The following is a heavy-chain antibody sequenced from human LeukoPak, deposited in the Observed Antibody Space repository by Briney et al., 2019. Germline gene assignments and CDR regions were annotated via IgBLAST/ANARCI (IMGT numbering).Heavy chain of an antibody. Sequence: PGGSLRLSCAASGFTFSSYAMHWVRQAPGKGLEWVAVISYDGSNEYYADSVKGRFTISRDNSKNTLYLQMNSLRAEDTAVYYCARDFIGYYFDYWGQGTLVTVSS. CDR2: ISYDGSNE. D-gene: IGHD2-15*01. CDR3: ARDFIGYYFDY. V-gene: IGHV3-30*04. CDR1: GFTFSSYA. J-gene: IGHJ4*02.